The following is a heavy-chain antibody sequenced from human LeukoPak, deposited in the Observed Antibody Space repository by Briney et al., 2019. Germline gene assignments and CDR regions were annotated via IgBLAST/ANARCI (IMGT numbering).Heavy chain of an antibody. CDR1: GFTFSSYE. Sequence: PGGSLRISCAASGFTFSSYEMNWVRQAPGKGLEWVSYISRSGSTIYYADSVKGRFTISRDNAKNSLDLLMNSLRAEDTALYYCARVDEWLATDYWGQGTLVTVSS. CDR3: ARVDEWLATDY. V-gene: IGHV3-48*03. D-gene: IGHD6-19*01. CDR2: ISRSGSTI. J-gene: IGHJ4*02.